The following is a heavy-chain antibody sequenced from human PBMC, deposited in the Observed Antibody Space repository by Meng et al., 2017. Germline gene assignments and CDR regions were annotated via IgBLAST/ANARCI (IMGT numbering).Heavy chain of an antibody. D-gene: IGHD5-18*01. Sequence: GESLKISCKGSGYSFTSYWIGWVRQMPGKGLEWMGIIYPGDSDTRYSPSFQGQVTISADKSISTAYLQWSSLKASDTAMYYCASGYSYGHGSRACDIWGQGTMVTVSS. CDR2: IYPGDSDT. CDR1: GYSFTSYW. CDR3: ASGYSYGHGSRACDI. J-gene: IGHJ3*02. V-gene: IGHV5-51*01.